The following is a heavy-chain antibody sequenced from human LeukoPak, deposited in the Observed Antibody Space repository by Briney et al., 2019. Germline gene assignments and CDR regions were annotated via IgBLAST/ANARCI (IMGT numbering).Heavy chain of an antibody. CDR2: IYSGGST. CDR3: AKAGRFLEWLNFDY. V-gene: IGHV3-66*01. J-gene: IGHJ4*02. Sequence: PGGSLRLSCAASGFTVSSNYMSWVRQAPGKGLEWVSVIYSGGSTYYADSVKGRFTISRDNSKNTLYLQMNSLRAEDTAVYYCAKAGRFLEWLNFDYWGQGTLVTVSS. D-gene: IGHD3-3*01. CDR1: GFTVSSNY.